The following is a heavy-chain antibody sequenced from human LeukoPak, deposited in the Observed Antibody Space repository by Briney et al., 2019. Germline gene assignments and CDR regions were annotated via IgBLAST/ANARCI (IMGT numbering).Heavy chain of an antibody. V-gene: IGHV3-9*03. J-gene: IGHJ3*02. CDR2: ISWNSGSI. CDR1: GFTFDDYA. CDR3: ARRSFYYDSSGEDAFDI. D-gene: IGHD3-22*01. Sequence: GGSLRLSCAASGFTFDDYAMHWVRQAPGKGLEWVSGISWNSGSIGYADSVKGRFTISRDNAKNSLYLQMNSLRAEDMALYYCARRSFYYDSSGEDAFDIWGQGTMVTVSS.